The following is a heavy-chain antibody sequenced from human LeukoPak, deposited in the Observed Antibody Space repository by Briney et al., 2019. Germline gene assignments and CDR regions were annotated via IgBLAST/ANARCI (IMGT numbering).Heavy chain of an antibody. V-gene: IGHV4-30-4*07. CDR1: GGSFSGYS. Sequence: SETLSLTCAVYGGSFSGYSWSWIRQPPGKGLEWIGYIYYSGSTYYNPSLKSRVTISVDTSKNQFSLKLSSVTAADTAVYYCARGGTAEYYFDYWGQGTLVTVSS. D-gene: IGHD1-1*01. J-gene: IGHJ4*02. CDR3: ARGGTAEYYFDY. CDR2: IYYSGST.